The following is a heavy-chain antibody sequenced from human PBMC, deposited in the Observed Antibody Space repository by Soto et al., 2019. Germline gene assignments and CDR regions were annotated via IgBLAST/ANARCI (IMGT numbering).Heavy chain of an antibody. CDR2: INHSGST. J-gene: IGHJ3*02. Sequence: SETLSLTCAVYGGSFSGYYWSWIRQPPGKGLEWIGEINHSGSTNYNPSLKSRVTISVDTSKNQFSLKLSSVTAADTAVYYCARGPWMAVRAFDIWGQGTMVTVSS. CDR3: ARGPWMAVRAFDI. D-gene: IGHD5-12*01. V-gene: IGHV4-34*01. CDR1: GGSFSGYY.